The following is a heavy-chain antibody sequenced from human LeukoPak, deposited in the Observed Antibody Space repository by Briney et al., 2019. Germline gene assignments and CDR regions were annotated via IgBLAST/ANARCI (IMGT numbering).Heavy chain of an antibody. CDR2: IYSGGST. V-gene: IGHV3-53*01. J-gene: IGHJ4*02. CDR1: GFTVSSNY. Sequence: PGGSLRLSCAASGFTVSSNYMSWVRQAPGKGLEWVSLIYSGGSTYYADSVKGRFTISRDSSKNTLYLQINSLRAEDTAVYYCAKNKGKYFDYWGQGTLVTVSS. CDR3: AKNKGKYFDY.